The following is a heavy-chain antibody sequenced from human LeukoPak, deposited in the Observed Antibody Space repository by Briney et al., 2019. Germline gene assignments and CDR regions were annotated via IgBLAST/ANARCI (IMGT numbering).Heavy chain of an antibody. Sequence: GGSLTLSCAASGFTFSSYAMSWVRQAPGKGLEWVSAISDSGGSTYYADSVKGRFTISRDNSKNTLYLQMNSLRAEDTAVYYCAKSKLWELLPFDYWGQGTLVTVSA. CDR1: GFTFSSYA. V-gene: IGHV3-23*01. CDR3: AKSKLWELLPFDY. CDR2: ISDSGGST. D-gene: IGHD1-26*01. J-gene: IGHJ4*02.